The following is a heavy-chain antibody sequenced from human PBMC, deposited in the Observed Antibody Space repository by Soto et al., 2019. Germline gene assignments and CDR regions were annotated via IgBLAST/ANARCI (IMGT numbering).Heavy chain of an antibody. J-gene: IGHJ4*02. CDR3: ARGLQSLFDY. V-gene: IGHV3-33*01. CDR1: GFTFGNYG. CDR2: IWFDGNRQ. Sequence: GGSLRLSCAASGFTFGNYGMHWVRQAPGKGLEWVAVIWFDGNRQHYADSVKGRFTISRDNSKNTLYVQMTSLRAEDTAVYYCARGLQSLFDYWGQGTLVTVSS.